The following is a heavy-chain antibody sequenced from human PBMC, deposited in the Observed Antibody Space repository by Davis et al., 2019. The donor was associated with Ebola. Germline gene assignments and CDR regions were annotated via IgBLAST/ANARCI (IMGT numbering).Heavy chain of an antibody. D-gene: IGHD6-13*01. CDR3: AKTKQQLEYFDY. Sequence: MPSETLSLTCAVSGDSISSSNWWSWVRQPPGKGLEWIGEISQSGSTNYNPSLKSRVTISVDKSKNQFSLNLNSVTAADTAVYYCAKTKQQLEYFDYWGQGTLVTVSS. J-gene: IGHJ4*02. CDR1: GDSISSSNW. V-gene: IGHV4-4*02. CDR2: ISQSGST.